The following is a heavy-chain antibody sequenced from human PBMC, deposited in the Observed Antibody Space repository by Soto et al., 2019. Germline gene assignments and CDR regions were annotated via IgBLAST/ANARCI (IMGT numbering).Heavy chain of an antibody. CDR1: GGSIRSYY. D-gene: IGHD2-15*01. V-gene: IGHV4-59*08. CDR2: IYDRGSN. Sequence: QVQLQESGPGLVKPSETLSLTCTVSGGSIRSYYWSWIRQPPGKGLEWIGYIYDRGSNNYNPSLKSRVTISIDTSKNQFSLKLNSVTAADTAVYYCARPGECSGGTCYWYFDLWGRGTLVTVSS. J-gene: IGHJ2*01. CDR3: ARPGECSGGTCYWYFDL.